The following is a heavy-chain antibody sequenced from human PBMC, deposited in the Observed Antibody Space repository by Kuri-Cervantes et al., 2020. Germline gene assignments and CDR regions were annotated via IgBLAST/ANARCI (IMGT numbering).Heavy chain of an antibody. CDR1: GFTFSSYG. J-gene: IGHJ4*02. V-gene: IGHV3-30*18. CDR3: AKGYYYDSSGLDY. CDR2: ISYDGSNK. D-gene: IGHD3-22*01. Sequence: GESLKISCAASGFTFSSYGMHWVRQAPGKGLEWVAVISYDGSNKYYADSVKGRFTISRDNSKNTLYLQMNSLRAEDTAVYYCAKGYYYDSSGLDYWGQGTLVTVSS.